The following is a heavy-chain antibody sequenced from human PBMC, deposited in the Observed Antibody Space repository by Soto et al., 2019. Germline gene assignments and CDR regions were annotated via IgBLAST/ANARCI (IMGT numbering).Heavy chain of an antibody. Sequence: QVQLVQSGAEVKRPGASVKVSCKASGYTFTTYYMHWVRQAPGQGLEWLGIINPNGGITTYAQKFQGRVTMTRDTPTSTGYLELSSLRSEDTAVYYCARAGYCSGGTCFHGNCDYWGQGTLVTVSA. D-gene: IGHD2-15*01. J-gene: IGHJ4*02. V-gene: IGHV1-46*01. CDR1: GYTFTTYY. CDR3: ARAGYCSGGTCFHGNCDY. CDR2: INPNGGIT.